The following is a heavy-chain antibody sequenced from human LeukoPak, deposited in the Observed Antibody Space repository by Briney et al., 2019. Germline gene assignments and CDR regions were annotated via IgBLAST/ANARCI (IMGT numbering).Heavy chain of an antibody. D-gene: IGHD2-21*02. V-gene: IGHV3-23*01. CDR1: GFTFSSYA. J-gene: IGHJ6*02. CDR3: AKDRDSPHRYGMDV. CDR2: ISGSGGST. Sequence: PGGSLRLPCAASGFTFSSYAMSWVRQAPGKGLEWVSAISGSGGSTYYADSVKGRFTISRDNAKNSLYLQMNSLRAEDTALYYCAKDRDSPHRYGMDVWGQGTTVTVSS.